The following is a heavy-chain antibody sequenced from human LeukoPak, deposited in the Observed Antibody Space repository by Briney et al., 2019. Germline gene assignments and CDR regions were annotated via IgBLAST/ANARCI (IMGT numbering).Heavy chain of an antibody. CDR2: INPTTGDT. V-gene: IGHV1-2*02. CDR1: GYTFTDYF. Sequence: GASVKVSCKASGYTFTDYFFHWLRQAPGQGLEWVAWINPTTGDTYYSQKFQGRVIVTRDTSISTAYMELSRLRSDDTAVYYCARRVPPLVVAGHNWFDPWGQGTLVTVSS. CDR3: ARRVPPLVVAGHNWFDP. D-gene: IGHD6-19*01. J-gene: IGHJ5*02.